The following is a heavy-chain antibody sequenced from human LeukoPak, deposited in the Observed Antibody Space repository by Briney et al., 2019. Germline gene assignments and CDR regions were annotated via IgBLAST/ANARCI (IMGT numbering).Heavy chain of an antibody. CDR2: INPNSGGT. J-gene: IGHJ4*02. Sequence: ASVKVSCKASGYTFTGYYMHWVRQAPGQGLEWMGWINPNSGGTNYAQKFQGRVTMTRDTSISTAYMELSRLRSDDTAVYYCARYNWNDVWASENYFDYWGQGTLVTVSS. V-gene: IGHV1-2*02. D-gene: IGHD1-1*01. CDR3: ARYNWNDVWASENYFDY. CDR1: GYTFTGYY.